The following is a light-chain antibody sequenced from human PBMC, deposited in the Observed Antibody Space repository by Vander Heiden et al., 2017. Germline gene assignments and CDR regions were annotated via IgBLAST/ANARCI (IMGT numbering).Light chain of an antibody. CDR1: SSDVGGYSY. CDR2: DVS. Sequence: QSALTQPASVSGSPGQSITIACTGTSSDVGGYSYFSGYQQHPGKAPNLMIYDVSKRPAGVSNLFSGSKSGNTASLTISGLQAEDEAEYYCSAYTSSSTKVFGTGTKVTVL. J-gene: IGLJ1*01. V-gene: IGLV2-14*03. CDR3: SAYTSSSTKV.